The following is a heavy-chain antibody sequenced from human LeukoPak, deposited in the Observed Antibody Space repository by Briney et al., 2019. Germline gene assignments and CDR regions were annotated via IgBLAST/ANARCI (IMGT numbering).Heavy chain of an antibody. J-gene: IGHJ5*02. CDR3: AKASVVAAAYNWFDP. D-gene: IGHD2-15*01. CDR1: GGSINNYY. V-gene: IGHV4-59*08. CDR2: IYYRGST. Sequence: PSETLSLTCTVAGGSINNYYWSWIRQPPGKGLEWIGYIYYRGSTNYNPSLKSRVTFSVDTSKNQFSLKLRSVTAADTAVYYCAKASVVAAAYNWFDPWGQGTLVTVSS.